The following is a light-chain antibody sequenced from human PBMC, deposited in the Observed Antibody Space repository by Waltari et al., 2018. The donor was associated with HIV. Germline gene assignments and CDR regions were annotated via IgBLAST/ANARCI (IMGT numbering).Light chain of an antibody. CDR1: SRHIGGYRV. V-gene: IGLV2-8*01. Sequence: QSALTQPPYASGSPGQSVPIPRTGRSRHIGGYRVVSWYQQHPGKAPKLMIYEVSKRPSGVPDRFSGSKSGNTASLTVSGLQAEDEADYFCSSYAANNDILFGGGTKLTVL. J-gene: IGLJ3*02. CDR3: SSYAANNDIL. CDR2: EVS.